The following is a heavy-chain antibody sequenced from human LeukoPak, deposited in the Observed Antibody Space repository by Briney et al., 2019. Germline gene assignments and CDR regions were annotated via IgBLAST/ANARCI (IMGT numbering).Heavy chain of an antibody. CDR1: GFTFSDYY. Sequence: GGSLRLSCAASGFTFSDYYMSWIRQAPGKGLEWVSGITGSGTTYYADSVKGRFTISRDNSKNTLYLQMNSLRAEDTAVYYCANDLGWIQLNLGRGQGTLVTVSS. D-gene: IGHD5-18*01. J-gene: IGHJ4*02. CDR3: ANDLGWIQLNLG. V-gene: IGHV3-23*01. CDR2: ITGSGTT.